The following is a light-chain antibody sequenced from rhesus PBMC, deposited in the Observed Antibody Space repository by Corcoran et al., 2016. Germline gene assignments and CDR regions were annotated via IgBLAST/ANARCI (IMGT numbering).Light chain of an antibody. Sequence: DIVMPQTPLSLSVTPGEPASISCRSSQSLLHSNGYTYLHWYLQKPGQSPQLLIYEVSNRASGVPDRFSGSGSGTDCTLKISRVEAEDVGVYYCEQTLQTPYSFGQGTKVEIK. V-gene: IGKV2-78*01. CDR2: EVS. CDR1: QSLLHSNGYTY. CDR3: EQTLQTPYS. J-gene: IGKJ2*01.